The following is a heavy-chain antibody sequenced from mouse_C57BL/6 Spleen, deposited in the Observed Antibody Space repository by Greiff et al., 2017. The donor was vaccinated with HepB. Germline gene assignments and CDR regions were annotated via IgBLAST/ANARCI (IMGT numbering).Heavy chain of an antibody. Sequence: QVQLQQSGAELARPGASVKMYCKASGYTFTSYTMHWVKQRPGQGLEWIGYINPSSGYTKYNQKFKDKATLTADKSSSTAYMQLSSLTSEDSAVYYCARSVGDYDDYWGQGTTLTVSS. V-gene: IGHV1-4*01. CDR3: ARSVGDYDDY. D-gene: IGHD2-4*01. CDR2: INPSSGYT. J-gene: IGHJ2*01. CDR1: GYTFTSYT.